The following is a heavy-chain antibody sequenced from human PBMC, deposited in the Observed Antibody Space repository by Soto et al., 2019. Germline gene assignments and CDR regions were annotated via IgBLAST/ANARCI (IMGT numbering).Heavy chain of an antibody. CDR2: IRPNSGDT. CDR3: ARALTTVATFGVDYFYGLDA. CDR1: GYTFTDYY. V-gene: IGHV1-2*02. Sequence: QVQLVQSGAEVKKPGASVKVSCMASGYTFTDYYIHWLRQAPGQGLEWMGWIRPNSGDTNHARKFQGRVTLTRDTSVSTAYMELNRLTSDDTAVYYCARALTTVATFGVDYFYGLDAWGQGTTVTVSS. D-gene: IGHD4-17*01. J-gene: IGHJ6*02.